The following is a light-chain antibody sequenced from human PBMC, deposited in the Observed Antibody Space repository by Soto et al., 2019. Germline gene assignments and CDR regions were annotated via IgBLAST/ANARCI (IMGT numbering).Light chain of an antibody. Sequence: DIQMTQSPSTLSASVGDRVTITCRARQSISSWLAWYQQKPGKAPKLLIYDASSLESGVPSRFSGSGSXXEFTLTISSLQPDDFATYYCQQYNSYWTFGQGTKVEIK. CDR3: QQYNSYWT. V-gene: IGKV1-5*01. CDR2: DAS. J-gene: IGKJ1*01. CDR1: QSISSW.